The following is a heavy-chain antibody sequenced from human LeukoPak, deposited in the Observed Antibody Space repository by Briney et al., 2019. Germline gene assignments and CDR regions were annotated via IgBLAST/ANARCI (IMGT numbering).Heavy chain of an antibody. Sequence: ASVRVSCKASGYTFTGHYMHWVRQAPGQGLEWMGWINPNSGGTNYAQKFQGRVTMTRDTSISTAYMELSRLRSDDTAVYYCARVFGGVIFGYYYMDVWGKGTTVTVSS. CDR3: ARVFGGVIFGYYYMDV. J-gene: IGHJ6*03. CDR2: INPNSGGT. V-gene: IGHV1-2*02. D-gene: IGHD3-16*02. CDR1: GYTFTGHY.